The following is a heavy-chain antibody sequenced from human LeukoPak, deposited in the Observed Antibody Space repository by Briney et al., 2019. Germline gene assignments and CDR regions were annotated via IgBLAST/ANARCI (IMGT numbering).Heavy chain of an antibody. J-gene: IGHJ3*02. CDR2: ISYDGSNK. CDR1: GFTFSSYA. V-gene: IGHV3-30*01. D-gene: IGHD2-15*01. CDR3: ARDREGYLDI. Sequence: GGSLRLSCAASGFTFSSYAMHWVRQAPCKGLEWVAVISYDGSNKYYADSVKGRFTISRDNSKNTLYLQMNSLRAEDTAVYYCARDREGYLDIWGQGTMVTVSS.